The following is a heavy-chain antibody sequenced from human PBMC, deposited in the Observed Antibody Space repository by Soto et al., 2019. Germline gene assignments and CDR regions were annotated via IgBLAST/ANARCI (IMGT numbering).Heavy chain of an antibody. V-gene: IGHV3-64*01. CDR1: GFTFSSYA. D-gene: IGHD6-19*01. J-gene: IGHJ6*02. CDR2: IGSNGGST. CDR3: ARNLYSSYGMDV. Sequence: EVQLVESGGGLVQPGGSLRLSCAASGFTFSSYAMHWVRQAPGKGLEYVSAIGSNGGSTYYANSVKGRFTISRDNSKNTLYLQMGSLRAEDMAVYYCARNLYSSYGMDVWGQGTTVTVSS.